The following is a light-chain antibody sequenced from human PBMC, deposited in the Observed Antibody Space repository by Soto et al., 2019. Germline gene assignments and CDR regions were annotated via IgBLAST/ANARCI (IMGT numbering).Light chain of an antibody. J-gene: IGKJ4*01. Sequence: EIVMTQSPATLSVSPGERATLSCRASQSVSINLAWYQQKPGQAPRLLIYDASTRATGVPARFSGSGSGTEFTLTISSLQSENFAVYYCQQYNDWPQTFGGGTKVEIK. CDR3: QQYNDWPQT. CDR1: QSVSIN. CDR2: DAS. V-gene: IGKV3D-15*01.